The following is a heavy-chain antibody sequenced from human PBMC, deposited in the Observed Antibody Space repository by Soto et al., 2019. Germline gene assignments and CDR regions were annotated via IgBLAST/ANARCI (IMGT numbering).Heavy chain of an antibody. V-gene: IGHV4-4*02. Sequence: SETLSLTCAVSSGSITSNYWWSWVRQPPGKGLEWIGESHHDGSTNYNPSLKSRVTISLDKSKNQFSLKVTSVTATDTAVYYCAKNGAYYLDVWGRGTTVTVSS. D-gene: IGHD1-1*01. CDR2: SHHDGST. CDR3: AKNGAYYLDV. CDR1: SGSITSNYW. J-gene: IGHJ6*03.